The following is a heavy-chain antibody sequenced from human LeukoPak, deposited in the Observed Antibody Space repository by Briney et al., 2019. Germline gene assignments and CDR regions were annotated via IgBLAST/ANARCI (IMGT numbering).Heavy chain of an antibody. Sequence: SETLSLTCAVYGGSFSGFYWSWIRQPPGKGLEWIGEINHSGSTNYNPSLKSRATISVDSSKNRFSLKLSSVTAADTAVFYCARVWGGSYFDYWGQGTLVTVSS. CDR1: GGSFSGFY. D-gene: IGHD1-26*01. CDR2: INHSGST. CDR3: ARVWGGSYFDY. V-gene: IGHV4-34*01. J-gene: IGHJ4*02.